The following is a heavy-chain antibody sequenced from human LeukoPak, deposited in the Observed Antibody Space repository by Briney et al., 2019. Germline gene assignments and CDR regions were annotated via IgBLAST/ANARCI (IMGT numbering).Heavy chain of an antibody. V-gene: IGHV3-23*01. J-gene: IGHJ4*02. CDR1: GFTFSSYT. D-gene: IGHD6-13*01. CDR3: AKDSAAVGGPTTD. Sequence: PGGSLILSCAASGFTFSSYTMSWVRQAPGEGKEWVSLISGSGGITYYADSVKGRFTISRDNSKNTLYLQMDSLRAEDTAVYYCAKDSAAVGGPTTDWGQGTLVTVSS. CDR2: ISGSGGIT.